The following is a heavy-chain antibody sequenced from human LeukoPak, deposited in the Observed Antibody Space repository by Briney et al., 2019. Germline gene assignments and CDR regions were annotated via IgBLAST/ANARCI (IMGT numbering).Heavy chain of an antibody. CDR2: TYYRSKWYN. CDR3: ARVRRSGWERFDY. Sequence: SQTLSLTCAISGDSVSSNSAAWNWIRQSPSGGLEWLGRTYYRSKWYNDYAVSVKSRITINPDTSKNQFSLQLNSVTPEDTAVYYCARVRRSGWERFDYWGQGTLVTVSS. CDR1: GDSVSSNSAA. D-gene: IGHD6-19*01. V-gene: IGHV6-1*01. J-gene: IGHJ4*02.